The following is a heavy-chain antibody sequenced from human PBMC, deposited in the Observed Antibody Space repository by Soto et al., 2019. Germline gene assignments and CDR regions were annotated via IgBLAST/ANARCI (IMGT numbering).Heavy chain of an antibody. V-gene: IGHV1-69*13. CDR2: IIPISGTA. CDR3: ARSQGSSTSLEIYYYYYYGMDV. J-gene: IGHJ6*02. Sequence: ASVKVSCKASGGTFSSYAISWVRQAPGQGLEWMGGIIPISGTANYAQKFQGRVTITADESTSTAYMELSSPRSEDTAVYYCARSQGSSTSLEIYYYYYYGMDVWGQGTTVTVSS. CDR1: GGTFSSYA. D-gene: IGHD2-2*01.